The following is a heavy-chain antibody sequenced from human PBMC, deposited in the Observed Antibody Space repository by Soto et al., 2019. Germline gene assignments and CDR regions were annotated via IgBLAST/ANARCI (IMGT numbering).Heavy chain of an antibody. CDR1: GDSVSSGSVG. D-gene: IGHD2-15*01. J-gene: IGHJ4*02. CDR2: TYYRSKWYN. CDR3: ARSRHYCFDY. Sequence: SQTLSLTCGISGDSVSSGSVGWHWIRQSPSRGLEWLGRTYYRSKWYNDYAVSVKSRLTISPDTSKNQFSLHLDSVTPEDTAVYYCARSRHYCFDYWGQGTLVTVSS. V-gene: IGHV6-1*01.